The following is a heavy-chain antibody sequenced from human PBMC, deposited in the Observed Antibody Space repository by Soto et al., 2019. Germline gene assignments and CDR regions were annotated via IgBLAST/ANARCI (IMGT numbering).Heavy chain of an antibody. CDR1: GGSISSYY. D-gene: IGHD1-20*01. Sequence: SETLSLTCTVSGGSISSYYWSWIRQPPGKGLEWIGYIYYSGSTNYNPSLKSRVTISVDTSKNQFSLKLGSVTAADTAVYYCARERISAFDIWGQGTMVTVSS. J-gene: IGHJ3*02. V-gene: IGHV4-59*01. CDR3: ARERISAFDI. CDR2: IYYSGST.